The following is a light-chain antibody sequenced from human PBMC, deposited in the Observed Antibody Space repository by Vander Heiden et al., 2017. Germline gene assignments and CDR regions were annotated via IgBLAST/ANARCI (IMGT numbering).Light chain of an antibody. J-gene: IGKJ1*01. Sequence: LTQSPATLSLSPGERATLSCRASQSVSSYLAWYQQKPGQAPRLLIYDASTRATGIPARFSGSGSGTDFTLTISSLEPEEFSVYYCKQRSNWFWTFGQGTKVEIK. V-gene: IGKV3-11*01. CDR1: QSVSSY. CDR3: KQRSNWFWT. CDR2: DAS.